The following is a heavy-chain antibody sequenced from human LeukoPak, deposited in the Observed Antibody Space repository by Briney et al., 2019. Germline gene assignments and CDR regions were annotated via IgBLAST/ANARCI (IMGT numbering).Heavy chain of an antibody. CDR3: ARAPGYCSTTSCEYYYYMDV. D-gene: IGHD2-2*01. CDR2: IHDSGST. V-gene: IGHV4-34*10. J-gene: IGHJ6*03. Sequence: PSETLSLTCAVYGGSFSGYYWSWIRQPPGKGLEWIGYIHDSGSTYYNPSLKTRLAMSVDTSKNQFSLEVSSVTAADTAVYYCARAPGYCSTTSCEYYYYMDVWGKGTTVTVSS. CDR1: GGSFSGYY.